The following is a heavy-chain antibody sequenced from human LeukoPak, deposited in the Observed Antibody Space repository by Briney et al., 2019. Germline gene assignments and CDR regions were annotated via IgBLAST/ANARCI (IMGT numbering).Heavy chain of an antibody. J-gene: IGHJ4*02. CDR3: AKDVPYYYDSSGIY. D-gene: IGHD3-22*01. Sequence: PGGSLRLSCAASGFTFSSYAMSWVRQAPGKGLEWVSAISGSGGSTYYADSVKGRFTISGDNSKNTLYLQMNSLRAEDTAVYYCAKDVPYYYDSSGIYWGQGTLVTVSS. V-gene: IGHV3-23*01. CDR1: GFTFSSYA. CDR2: ISGSGGST.